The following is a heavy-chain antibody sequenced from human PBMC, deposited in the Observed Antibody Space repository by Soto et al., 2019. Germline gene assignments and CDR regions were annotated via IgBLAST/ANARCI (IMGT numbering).Heavy chain of an antibody. CDR3: ARGKEIRYFDWLAAFDY. V-gene: IGHV1-3*01. Sequence: ASVKVSCKASGYTFTSYAMHWVRQAPGQRLEWMGWINAGNGNTKYSQKFQGRVTITRDTSASTAYMELSSRRSEDTAVYYCARGKEIRYFDWLAAFDYWGQGTLVTVSS. CDR2: INAGNGNT. D-gene: IGHD3-9*01. CDR1: GYTFTSYA. J-gene: IGHJ4*02.